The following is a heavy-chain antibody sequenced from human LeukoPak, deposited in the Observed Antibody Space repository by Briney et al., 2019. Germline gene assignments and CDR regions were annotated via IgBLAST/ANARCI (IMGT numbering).Heavy chain of an antibody. V-gene: IGHV3-7*03. CDR3: ARGSYPYAPTFDY. Sequence: GGSLRLSCAASGFTFSSYWMSWVRQAPGKGLEWVANIKQDGSEKYYVDSVKGRFTISRDNAKNSLYLQMNSLRAEDTAVYYCARGSYPYAPTFDYWGQGALVTVSS. CDR1: GFTFSSYW. D-gene: IGHD3-16*01. J-gene: IGHJ4*02. CDR2: IKQDGSEK.